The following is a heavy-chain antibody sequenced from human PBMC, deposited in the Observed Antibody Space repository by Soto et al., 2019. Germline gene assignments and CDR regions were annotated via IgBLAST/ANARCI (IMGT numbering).Heavy chain of an antibody. CDR2: ISYDGSNK. D-gene: IGHD6-13*01. V-gene: IGHV3-30-3*01. J-gene: IGHJ6*02. CDR3: ARDGSSWYLYYYYGMDV. Sequence: GGSLRLSCAASGFTFSSYAMHWVRQAPGKGLEWVAVISYDGSNKYYADSVKGRFTISRDNSKNTLYLQMNSLRAEDTAVYYCARDGSSWYLYYYYGMDVWGQGTTVTVS. CDR1: GFTFSSYA.